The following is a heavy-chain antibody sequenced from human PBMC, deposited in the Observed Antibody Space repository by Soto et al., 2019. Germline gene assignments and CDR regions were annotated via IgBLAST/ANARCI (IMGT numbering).Heavy chain of an antibody. V-gene: IGHV1-69*13. CDR3: ARRDSGYDLGVAFDT. D-gene: IGHD5-12*01. J-gene: IGHJ3*02. CDR2: IIPIFGTA. CDR1: GGTFSSYA. Sequence: SVKVSCKASGGTFSSYAISWVRQAPGQGLEWMGGIIPIFGTANYAQKFQGRVTITADESTSTAYMELSSLRSEDTAVYYCARRDSGYDLGVAFDTWGQGTMVTVS.